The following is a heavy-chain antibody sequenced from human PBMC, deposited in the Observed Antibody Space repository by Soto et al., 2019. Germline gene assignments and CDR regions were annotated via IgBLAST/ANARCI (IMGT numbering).Heavy chain of an antibody. V-gene: IGHV4-31*03. J-gene: IGHJ5*02. CDR1: GGSISSGGYY. CDR2: IYYSGST. Sequence: QVQLQESGPGLVKPSQTLSLTCTVSGGSISSGGYYWSWIRQHPGKGLEWIGYIYYSGSTYYNPSLQSRVTISVDTSKNQFSLKLSSVTAADTAVYYCARGGYCSSTSCYTPRWFDPWGQGTLVTVSS. CDR3: ARGGYCSSTSCYTPRWFDP. D-gene: IGHD2-2*02.